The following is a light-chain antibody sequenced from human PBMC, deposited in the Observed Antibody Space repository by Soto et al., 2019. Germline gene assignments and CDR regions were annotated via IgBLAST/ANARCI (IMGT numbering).Light chain of an antibody. J-gene: IGKJ5*01. CDR2: AAS. CDR3: QQYYSYPIT. V-gene: IGKV1-8*01. Sequence: AIRMTQSPSSLSASTGDRVTITCRASQGIISYLAWYQQKPGKAPKLLIYAASTLQSGVPSRFSGSGSGTDFTLTISCLQSEDFATYYCQQYYSYPITFGQGTRLEIK. CDR1: QGIISY.